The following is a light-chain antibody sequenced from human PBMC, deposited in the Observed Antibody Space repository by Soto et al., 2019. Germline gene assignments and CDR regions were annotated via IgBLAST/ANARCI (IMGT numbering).Light chain of an antibody. V-gene: IGKV3-20*01. CDR2: GAS. CDR3: QQYGTSPWT. CDR1: QSVTSNF. Sequence: EIVLTQSPGTLSLSPGERATLSCRASQSVTSNFLAWYQQRPGQAPRLLMYGASSRAAGIPDRFSGSGSGTDFTLTISRLETEGFAVYHWQQYGTSPWTFGQGTKVEIK. J-gene: IGKJ1*01.